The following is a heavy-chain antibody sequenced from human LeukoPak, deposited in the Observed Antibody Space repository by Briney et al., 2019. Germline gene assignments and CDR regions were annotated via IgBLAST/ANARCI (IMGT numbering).Heavy chain of an antibody. CDR2: IYSGGST. Sequence: AGGSLRLSCAASGFTFSSFAMSWVRQAPGKGLEWVSVIYSGGSTYYADSVKGRFTISRDNSKNTLYLQMNSLRAEDTAVYYCARVVRFLEWSFDYWGQGTLVTVSS. CDR3: ARVVRFLEWSFDY. D-gene: IGHD3-3*01. CDR1: GFTFSSFA. V-gene: IGHV3-66*02. J-gene: IGHJ4*02.